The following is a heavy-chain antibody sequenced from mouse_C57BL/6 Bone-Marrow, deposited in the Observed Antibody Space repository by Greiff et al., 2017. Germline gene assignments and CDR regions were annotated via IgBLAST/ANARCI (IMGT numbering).Heavy chain of an antibody. J-gene: IGHJ4*01. Sequence: EVMLVESGGDLVKPGGSLKLSCAASGFTFSSYGMSWVRQTPDKRLEWVATISSGGSYTYSPDSVKGRFTISRDNAKNTLYLQMSSLKSEDTAMYYCARHGNNVPYYAMDYWGQGTSVTVSS. CDR3: ARHGNNVPYYAMDY. CDR1: GFTFSSYG. V-gene: IGHV5-6*01. CDR2: ISSGGSYT. D-gene: IGHD6-1*01.